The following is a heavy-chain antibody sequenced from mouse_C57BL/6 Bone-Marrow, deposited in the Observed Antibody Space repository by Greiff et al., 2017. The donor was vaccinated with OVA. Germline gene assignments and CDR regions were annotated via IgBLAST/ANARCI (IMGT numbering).Heavy chain of an antibody. Sequence: QVQLQQPGAELVKPGASVKVSCKASVYTFTSYWMHWVKQRPGQGLEWIGRIHPSDSDTNYNQKFKGKATLTVDKSSSTAYMQLSSLTSEDSAVYYCAMEGPLFSLDYWGQGTTLTVSS. CDR3: AMEGPLFSLDY. CDR1: VYTFTSYW. CDR2: IHPSDSDT. J-gene: IGHJ2*01. D-gene: IGHD3-3*01. V-gene: IGHV1-74*01.